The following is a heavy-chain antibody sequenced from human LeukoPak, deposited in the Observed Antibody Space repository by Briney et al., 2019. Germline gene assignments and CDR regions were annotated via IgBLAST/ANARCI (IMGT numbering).Heavy chain of an antibody. Sequence: ASVKVSCKASGYTFTSYGISWVRQAPGQGLEWMGWISAYKGNTGYAQKFQGRVTMTRNTSISTAYMELSSLRSEDTAVYYCARGRVFADDAFDIWGQGKMVTVSS. CDR2: ISAYKGNT. CDR3: ARGRVFADDAFDI. V-gene: IGHV1-8*02. J-gene: IGHJ3*02. CDR1: GYTFTSYG.